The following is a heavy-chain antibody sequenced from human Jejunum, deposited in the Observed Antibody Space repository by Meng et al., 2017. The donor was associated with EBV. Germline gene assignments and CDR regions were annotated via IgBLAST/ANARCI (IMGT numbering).Heavy chain of an antibody. J-gene: IGHJ4*02. V-gene: IGHV3-74*01. CDR2: INEDGATT. CDR1: VFTFSSYW. Sequence: EVQLVESGGGSVQPWGSLRLSCAASVFTFSSYWMHWARQAPGKGLVWVSRINEDGATTTYADSVKGRFTISRDNAKNTLYLQMNSLRAEDTAVYYCSRDLVGSNDYWGQGTLVTVSS. D-gene: IGHD2-8*02. CDR3: SRDLVGSNDY.